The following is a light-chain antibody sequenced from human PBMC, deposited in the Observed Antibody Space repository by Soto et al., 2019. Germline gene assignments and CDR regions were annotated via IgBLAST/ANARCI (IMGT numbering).Light chain of an antibody. CDR3: QQYNDWLT. J-gene: IGKJ4*01. CDR1: QSVSTD. V-gene: IGKV3-15*01. Sequence: EVVMTQSPATLSVSPGERVTLSCRASQSVSTDLAWYQQTPGQAPRLLIYGASTRATGIPARFSGSGSGTEFTLTISNLKSEDLAVYYCQQYNDWLTFGGGTKVEIE. CDR2: GAS.